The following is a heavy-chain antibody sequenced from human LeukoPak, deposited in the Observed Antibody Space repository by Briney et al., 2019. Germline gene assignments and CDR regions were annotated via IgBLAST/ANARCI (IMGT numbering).Heavy chain of an antibody. Sequence: GGSLRLSCAASGFTFSSYGMHWVRQAPGKGLEWVAVISYDGSNKYYADSVKGRFTISRDNSKNTLYLQMNSLRAEDTAVYYCARVRYDVWGSYLPYYFDYWGQGTLVTVSS. CDR3: ARVRYDVWGSYLPYYFDY. D-gene: IGHD3-16*02. J-gene: IGHJ4*02. V-gene: IGHV3-30*03. CDR1: GFTFSSYG. CDR2: ISYDGSNK.